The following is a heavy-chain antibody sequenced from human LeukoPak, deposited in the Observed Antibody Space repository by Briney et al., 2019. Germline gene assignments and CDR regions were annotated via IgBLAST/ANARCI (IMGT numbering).Heavy chain of an antibody. Sequence: PSETLSLTCAVYGGSFSGYYWSWIRQPPGKGLEWIGEINHSGSTNYNPSLKSRVTISVDTSKNQFSLKLSSVTAADTAVYYCAGARYSGIEGLDYWGQGTLVTVSS. CDR1: GGSFSGYY. D-gene: IGHD1-26*01. CDR2: INHSGST. J-gene: IGHJ4*02. CDR3: AGARYSGIEGLDY. V-gene: IGHV4-34*01.